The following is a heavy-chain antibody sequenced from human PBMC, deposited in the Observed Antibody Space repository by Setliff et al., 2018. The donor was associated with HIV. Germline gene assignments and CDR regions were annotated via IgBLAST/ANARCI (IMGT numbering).Heavy chain of an antibody. CDR3: ARATAAWDDAFDI. J-gene: IGHJ3*02. Sequence: GESLKISCAASGFPVSYYIMNWVRQAPGKGLEWVSFISRSNSYIYYADSVKGRFTISRDNAKNSLYLQMNSLRAEDTAVYYCARATAAWDDAFDIWGQGTMVTV. D-gene: IGHD6-13*01. CDR1: GFPVSYYI. V-gene: IGHV3-21*01. CDR2: ISRSNSYI.